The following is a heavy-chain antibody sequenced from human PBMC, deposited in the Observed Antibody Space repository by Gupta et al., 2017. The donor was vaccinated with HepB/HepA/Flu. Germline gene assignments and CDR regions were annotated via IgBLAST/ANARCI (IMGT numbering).Heavy chain of an antibody. V-gene: IGHV4-4*09. D-gene: IGHD2-15*01. CDR3: ARNIQDIVRGYYGMDV. J-gene: IGHJ6*02. Sequence: NYNPSLKSRVTISVDTSKNQFSLKLSSVTAADTAVYYCARNIQDIVRGYYGMDVWGQGTTVTVSS.